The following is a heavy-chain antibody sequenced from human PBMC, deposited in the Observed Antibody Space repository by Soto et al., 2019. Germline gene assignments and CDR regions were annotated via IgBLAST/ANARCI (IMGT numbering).Heavy chain of an antibody. V-gene: IGHV1-69*01. D-gene: IGHD4-17*01. Sequence: QEQLVQSGAEVKKPGSSVKVSCKASGGSFSTYAISWVRQAPGQGLEWMGGIIPIFGIANYAQNFQGRVTIIADESTSTAYMELSSLRSEDTAVYHCARGGVRLRWYPVDYWGQGTLVTVSS. CDR3: ARGGVRLRWYPVDY. CDR2: IIPIFGIA. J-gene: IGHJ4*02. CDR1: GGSFSTYA.